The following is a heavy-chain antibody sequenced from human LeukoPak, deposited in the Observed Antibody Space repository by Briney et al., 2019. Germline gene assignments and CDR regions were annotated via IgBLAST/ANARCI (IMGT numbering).Heavy chain of an antibody. J-gene: IGHJ3*02. CDR2: IRYDGSNK. CDR1: GFTFSSYG. CDR3: AKGLLTRCSSTSCYDAFDI. V-gene: IGHV3-30*02. Sequence: GGSLRLSCAASGFTFSSYGMHWVRQAPGKGLEWVAFIRYDGSNKYYADSVKGRFTISRDNSKNTLYLQMNSLRAEDTAVYYCAKGLLTRCSSTSCYDAFDIRGQGTMVTVSS. D-gene: IGHD2-2*01.